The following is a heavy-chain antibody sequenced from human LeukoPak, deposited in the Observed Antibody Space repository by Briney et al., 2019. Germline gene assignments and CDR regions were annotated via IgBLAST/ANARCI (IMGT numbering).Heavy chain of an antibody. J-gene: IGHJ4*02. CDR2: MSGGGSYI. Sequence: GGSLRLSCAVSGFTFSDYSMIWVRQAPGRGLEFVSSMSGGGSYIFYADSLKGRFAVSRDNAKGSLYLQMNSLRAEDTAVYYCAKGDHASSWYTAIDYWGQGALVTVSS. D-gene: IGHD6-13*01. CDR3: AKGDHASSWYTAIDY. CDR1: GFTFSDYS. V-gene: IGHV3-21*01.